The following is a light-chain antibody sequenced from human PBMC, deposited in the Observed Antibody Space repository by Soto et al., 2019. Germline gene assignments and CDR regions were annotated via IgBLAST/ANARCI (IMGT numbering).Light chain of an antibody. V-gene: IGKV3-20*01. J-gene: IGKJ2*01. Sequence: EIVITQSPATLSVSPGERATLSCRVSQSVSSTYLAWYQQKPGQAPRILIFGASNRATGIPDRFSGSGSGTDFTLTISRLEPEDCAVYYCQHYGSSSYTFGQGTKVDIK. CDR3: QHYGSSSYT. CDR2: GAS. CDR1: QSVSSTY.